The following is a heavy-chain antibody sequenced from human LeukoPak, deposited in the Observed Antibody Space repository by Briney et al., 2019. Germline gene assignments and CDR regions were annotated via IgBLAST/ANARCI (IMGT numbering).Heavy chain of an antibody. D-gene: IGHD2-15*01. Sequence: PGGSLRLSCAASGFTFSTYSMSWVHQAPGKGPEWLSYISTSSITKYYADSVKGRFTISRDDAKNSLSLQMNSLRADDTAVYYCAKEMGFCSGGSCYRWFDSWGQGTLVTVSS. CDR3: AKEMGFCSGGSCYRWFDS. J-gene: IGHJ5*01. CDR1: GFTFSTYS. CDR2: ISTSSITK. V-gene: IGHV3-48*01.